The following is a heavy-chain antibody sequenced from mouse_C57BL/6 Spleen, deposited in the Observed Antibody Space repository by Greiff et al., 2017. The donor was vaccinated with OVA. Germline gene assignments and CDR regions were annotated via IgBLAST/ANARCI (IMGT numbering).Heavy chain of an antibody. D-gene: IGHD1-1*01. Sequence: QVQLQQSGAELMKPGASVKLSCKATGYTFTGYWIEWVKQRPGHGLEWIGEILPGSGSTNYNEKFKGKATFTVDTSSNTAYMQLSSLTTEDSAIYYCARRHGSSNDYWGQGTTLTVSS. CDR1: GYTFTGYW. J-gene: IGHJ2*01. CDR3: ARRHGSSNDY. CDR2: ILPGSGST. V-gene: IGHV1-9*01.